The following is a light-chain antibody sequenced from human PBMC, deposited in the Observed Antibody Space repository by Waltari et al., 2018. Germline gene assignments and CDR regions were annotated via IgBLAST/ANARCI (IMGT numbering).Light chain of an antibody. CDR2: AVS. V-gene: IGLV2-23*02. J-gene: IGLJ2*01. Sequence: QSALTQPASVSGSPGQSIPISCTGTSSDVGNYKRVSCYQQHPGKAPKLMIYAVSKRPSGVSDRFSGSKSGDMASLTISGLQPEDEAEYFCSSYAGSSKGVFGGGTKVTVL. CDR1: SSDVGNYKR. CDR3: SSYAGSSKGV.